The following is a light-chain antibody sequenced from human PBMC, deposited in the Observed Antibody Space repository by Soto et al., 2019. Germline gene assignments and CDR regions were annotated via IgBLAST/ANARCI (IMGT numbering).Light chain of an antibody. CDR2: GAS. V-gene: IGKV3-20*01. CDR3: QRNTGPPTT. CDR1: QTVSSNY. J-gene: IGKJ5*01. Sequence: EIILTQSPDTLSLSPGERATLSCRASQTVSSNYLSWCQQRRGEAPRLLIYGASTRAAGTPGRFSGSGSGAVSTPTITILEPDVSVEYCCQRNTGPPTTFGQGTRLEIK.